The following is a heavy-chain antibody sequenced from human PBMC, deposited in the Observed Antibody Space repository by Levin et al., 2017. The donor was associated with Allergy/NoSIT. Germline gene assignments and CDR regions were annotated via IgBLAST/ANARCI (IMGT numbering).Heavy chain of an antibody. CDR1: GFSLATSGVG. J-gene: IGHJ4*02. V-gene: IGHV2-5*02. Sequence: QSGPTLVKPTQTLSLTCGFSGFSLATSGVGVGWIRQSPGKALEWLADIYWDDDKVYSPSLETRLTIAKDTSSNQVVLTMTNMDPMDTGTYFCVRRRNGNCGGGSCYFYDHWGQGSPVSVSS. D-gene: IGHD2-15*01. CDR2: IYWDDDK. CDR3: VRRRNGNCGGGSCYFYDH.